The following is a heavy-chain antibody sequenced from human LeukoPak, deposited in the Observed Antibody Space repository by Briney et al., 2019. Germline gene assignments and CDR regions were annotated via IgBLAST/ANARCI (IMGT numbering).Heavy chain of an antibody. Sequence: SGPTLVNPTETLTLTCTFSGFSLSTSEVGVGWIRQPPGKALEWPALIYWDDDKRYSPSLKSRLTIAKDTSKNQVFLTMTNMDPVDTATYYCALSTSVTTEFDYWGQGTLVTVSS. CDR2: IYWDDDK. CDR1: GFSLSTSEVG. J-gene: IGHJ4*02. CDR3: ALSTSVTTEFDY. D-gene: IGHD4-17*01. V-gene: IGHV2-5*02.